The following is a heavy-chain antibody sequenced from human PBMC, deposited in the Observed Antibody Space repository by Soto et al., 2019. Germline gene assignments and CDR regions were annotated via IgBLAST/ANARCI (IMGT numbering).Heavy chain of an antibody. CDR3: AKAAATMRPWDH. J-gene: IGHJ4*02. D-gene: IGHD5-12*01. CDR2: ITGSGVNT. V-gene: IGHV3-23*01. CDR1: GFAFNMYA. Sequence: EVQLLESGGDIVRPGGSLRLSCAGSGFAFNMYAISWIRQVPGKGLEWVSVITGSGVNTNYEDSEKGRFTISRDNSKNMVYLHMNSLRAEDTGLYYCAKAAATMRPWDHWGQGTLVTVSS.